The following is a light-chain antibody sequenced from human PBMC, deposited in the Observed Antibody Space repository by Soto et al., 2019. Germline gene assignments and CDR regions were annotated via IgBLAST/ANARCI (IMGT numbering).Light chain of an antibody. CDR1: ESVSNN. J-gene: IGKJ1*01. V-gene: IGKV3-15*01. CDR2: GAS. CDR3: QQYSIWRT. Sequence: EIVMTQSPATLSLSPGERATLSCRASESVSNNLAWYQQKAGQAPRLLIYGASTRATGIPARFSGSGSGTEFTLTISSLQSEDFAVYYCQQYSIWRTFGQGTKMDIK.